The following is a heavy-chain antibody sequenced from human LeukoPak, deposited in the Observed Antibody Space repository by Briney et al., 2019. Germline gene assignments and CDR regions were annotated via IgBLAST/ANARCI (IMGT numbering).Heavy chain of an antibody. V-gene: IGHV2-5*02. Sequence: SGPTLVKPTQTLTLACTLSGLSLNTAGVGVGLIRQPPGKALEWLALIYWDDDKRYNPSLKTRLTITKDTSKNQVVLTVTNMDPVDTATYYCAKAGYGSGSYLRYYYYGMDVWGQGTTVTVSS. J-gene: IGHJ6*02. CDR1: GLSLNTAGVG. D-gene: IGHD3-10*01. CDR3: AKAGYGSGSYLRYYYYGMDV. CDR2: IYWDDDK.